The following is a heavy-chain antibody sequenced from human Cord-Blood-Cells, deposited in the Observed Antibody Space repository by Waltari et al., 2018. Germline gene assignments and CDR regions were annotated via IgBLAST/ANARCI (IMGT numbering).Heavy chain of an antibody. CDR2: ISAYKGNT. D-gene: IGHD2-2*01. J-gene: IGHJ4*02. V-gene: IGHV1-18*01. Sequence: APGQGLEWMGWISAYKGNTNYAQKLQGRVTMTTDTSTSTAYMELRSLRSDDTAVYYCARANCSSTSCYSYFDYWGQGTLVTVSS. CDR3: ARANCSSTSCYSYFDY.